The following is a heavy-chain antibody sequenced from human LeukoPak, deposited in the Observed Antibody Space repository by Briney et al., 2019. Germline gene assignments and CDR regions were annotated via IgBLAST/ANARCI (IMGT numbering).Heavy chain of an antibody. D-gene: IGHD3-22*01. CDR3: ATAPRYLDSSGYLYYYYYMDV. V-gene: IGHV3-7*03. CDR1: GFTFSSYW. J-gene: IGHJ6*03. Sequence: GGSLRLSCAASGFTFSSYWMSWVRQAPGKGLEWVANIKQDGSEKYYVDSVKGRFTISRDNAKNSLYLQMNSLRAEDTAVYYCATAPRYLDSSGYLYYYYYMDVWDKGTTVTVSS. CDR2: IKQDGSEK.